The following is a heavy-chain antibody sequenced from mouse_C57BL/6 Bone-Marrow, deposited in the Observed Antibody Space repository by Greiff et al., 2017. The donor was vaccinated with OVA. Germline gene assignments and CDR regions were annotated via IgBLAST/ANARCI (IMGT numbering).Heavy chain of an antibody. CDR3: ARMGTTYYFDY. V-gene: IGHV1-54*01. Sequence: VHLQQSGAELVRPGTSVKVSCKASGYAFTNYLIEWVKQRPGQGLEWIGVINPGSGGTNYNEKFKGKATLTADKSSSTAYMQLSSLTSEDSAVYFCARMGTTYYFDYWGQGTTLTVSS. CDR1: GYAFTNYL. CDR2: INPGSGGT. J-gene: IGHJ2*01. D-gene: IGHD2-3*01.